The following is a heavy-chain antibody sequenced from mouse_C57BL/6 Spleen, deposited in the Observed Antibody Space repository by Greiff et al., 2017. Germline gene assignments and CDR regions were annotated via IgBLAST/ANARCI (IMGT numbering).Heavy chain of an antibody. CDR1: GYTFTSYW. D-gene: IGHD2-4*01. CDR3: ARYDYDAVDY. V-gene: IGHV1-64*01. J-gene: IGHJ2*01. Sequence: QVQLQQPGAELVKPGASVKLSCKASGYTFTSYWMHWVKQRPGQGLEWIGMIHPNSGSTNYNEKFKSKATLPVDKSASPAYMQLSSLTSEDSAVYYCARYDYDAVDYWGQGTTLTVSS. CDR2: IHPNSGST.